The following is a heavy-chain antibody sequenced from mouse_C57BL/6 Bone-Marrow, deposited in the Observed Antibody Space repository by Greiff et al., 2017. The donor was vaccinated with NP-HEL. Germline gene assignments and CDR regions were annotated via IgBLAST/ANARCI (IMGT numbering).Heavy chain of an antibody. D-gene: IGHD2-2*01. J-gene: IGHJ4*01. V-gene: IGHV1-55*01. CDR1: GYTFTSYW. Sequence: QVQLQQSGAELVKPGASVKMSCKASGYTFTSYWITWVKQRPGQGLEWIGDIYPGSGSTNYNEKFKSKATLTVDTSSSTAYIQLSSLTSEDSAVYYCARHYGYPYYAMDYWGQGTSVTVSS. CDR2: IYPGSGST. CDR3: ARHYGYPYYAMDY.